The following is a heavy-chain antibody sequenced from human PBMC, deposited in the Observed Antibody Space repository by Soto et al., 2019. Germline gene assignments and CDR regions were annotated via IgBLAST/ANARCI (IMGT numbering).Heavy chain of an antibody. D-gene: IGHD3-10*01. V-gene: IGHV4-30-2*01. CDR2: IYHSGST. CDR1: VVSISSSGYS. J-gene: IGHJ6*03. CDR3: ARPTVVAPVYYAIEV. Sequence: TLSLTCACSVVSISSSGYSCSWIRQPPGMGLEWIGHIYHSGSTHYNPSLESRVTMSVDRSKNQFSLKLSSVTAADTAVYYCARPTVVAPVYYAIEVWGTGTTVTVSS.